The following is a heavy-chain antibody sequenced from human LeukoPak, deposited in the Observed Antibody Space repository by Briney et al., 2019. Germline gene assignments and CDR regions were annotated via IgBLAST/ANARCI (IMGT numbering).Heavy chain of an antibody. CDR2: SRNKANSYTT. Sequence: PGGSLRLSCVASGFTFSDHYMDWVRQAPGKGLEWVGRSRNKANSYTTEYAASVKGRFTISRDDSKNSLYLQMDSLKTEDTAVYYCSRDIYYSSGYYLDFGYWGQGTQVTVSS. D-gene: IGHD3-22*01. CDR3: SRDIYYSSGYYLDFGY. CDR1: GFTFSDHY. J-gene: IGHJ4*02. V-gene: IGHV3-72*01.